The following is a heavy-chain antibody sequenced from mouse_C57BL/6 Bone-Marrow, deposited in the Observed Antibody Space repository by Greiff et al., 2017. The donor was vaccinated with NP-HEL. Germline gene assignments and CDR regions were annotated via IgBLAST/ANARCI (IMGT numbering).Heavy chain of an antibody. CDR2: ILPGSGST. D-gene: IGHD2-4*01. J-gene: IGHJ3*01. Sequence: VQLQQSGAELMKPGASVKLSCKATGYTFTGYWIEWVKQRPGHGLEWIGEILPGSGSTNYNENFKGKATFTADTSSNTAYMQISSLTTEDSAIYYWARDDYDRAWFAYWGQGTLVTVSA. V-gene: IGHV1-9*01. CDR3: ARDDYDRAWFAY. CDR1: GYTFTGYW.